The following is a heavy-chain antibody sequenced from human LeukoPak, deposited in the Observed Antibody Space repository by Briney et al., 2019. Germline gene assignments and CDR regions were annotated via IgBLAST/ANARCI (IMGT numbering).Heavy chain of an antibody. CDR1: GYTFSSYA. D-gene: IGHD3-10*01. CDR3: AIQIRGVVY. J-gene: IGHJ4*02. CDR2: INAGNGHT. V-gene: IGHV1-3*01. Sequence: GASVKVSCKASGYTFSSYAMHWVRQAPGQRLEWMGWINAGNGHTEYSQKFQGRVTFPRDTSASTAYMELSSLRSEDMAVYYCAIQIRGVVYWGLGTLVTVSS.